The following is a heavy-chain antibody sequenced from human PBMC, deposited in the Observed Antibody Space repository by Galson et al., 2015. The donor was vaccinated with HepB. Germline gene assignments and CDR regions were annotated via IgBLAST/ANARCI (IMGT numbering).Heavy chain of an antibody. CDR1: GFTFSSYS. J-gene: IGHJ6*03. CDR3: ARDGDYGSGSYHPLAYYYYYYMDV. V-gene: IGHV3-21*01. CDR2: ISSSSSYI. D-gene: IGHD3-10*01. Sequence: SLRLSCAASGFTFSSYSMNWVRQAPGKGLEWVSSISSSSSYIYYADSVKGRFTISRDNAKNSLYLQMNSLRAEDTAVYYCARDGDYGSGSYHPLAYYYYYYMDVWGKGTTVTVSS.